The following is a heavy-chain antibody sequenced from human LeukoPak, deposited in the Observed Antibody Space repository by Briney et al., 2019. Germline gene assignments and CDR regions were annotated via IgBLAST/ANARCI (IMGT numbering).Heavy chain of an antibody. Sequence: GGSLRLSCAASGFTFSSYGMHWVRHAPGNGLEWEAVISYDGSNKYYADSVKGRFTISRENSKNTLYLKMNSLSAEDTAVYYCAKDPYDYGDYVPDYWGQGTLVTVSS. V-gene: IGHV3-30*18. CDR2: ISYDGSNK. CDR3: AKDPYDYGDYVPDY. CDR1: GFTFSSYG. J-gene: IGHJ4*02. D-gene: IGHD4-17*01.